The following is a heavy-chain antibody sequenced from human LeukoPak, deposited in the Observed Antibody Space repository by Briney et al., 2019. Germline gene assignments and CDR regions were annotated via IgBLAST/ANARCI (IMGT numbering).Heavy chain of an antibody. Sequence: GGSLRLSCAASGFTFSSYSMNWVRQAPGKGLEWVSYISSSSSTIYYADSVKGRFTISRDNAKNSLYLQMNSLRAEDTAIYYCAKEFVSRSSLTFDYWGQGTLVTVSS. CDR1: GFTFSSYS. J-gene: IGHJ4*02. CDR2: ISSSSSTI. D-gene: IGHD2-2*01. CDR3: AKEFVSRSSLTFDY. V-gene: IGHV3-48*04.